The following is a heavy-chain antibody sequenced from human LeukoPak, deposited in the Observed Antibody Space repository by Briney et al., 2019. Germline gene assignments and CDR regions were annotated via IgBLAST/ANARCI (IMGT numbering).Heavy chain of an antibody. CDR1: GASISNYY. J-gene: IGHJ4*02. CDR3: ARHDQGGATTLDY. Sequence: SHTLSLTCTVSGASISNYYWSWIRQPPGKGLEWIGYIYYKGNTNYNPSLKSRVTITVDTSNNQISLELSSVTAADTAMYYCARHDQGGATTLDYWGQGTLVTVSS. D-gene: IGHD1-26*01. CDR2: IYYKGNT. V-gene: IGHV4-59*07.